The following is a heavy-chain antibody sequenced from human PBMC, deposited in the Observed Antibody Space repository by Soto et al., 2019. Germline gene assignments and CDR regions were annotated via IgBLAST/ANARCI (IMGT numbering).Heavy chain of an antibody. V-gene: IGHV1-2*02. CDR1: GYTFSGYY. J-gene: IGHJ5*02. CDR2: INPSSGAT. D-gene: IGHD2-15*01. Sequence: ASVKVSCKASGYTFSGYYMHWVRQAPGQGPEWMGWINPSSGATNYPQKFQGRVTMTRDTSISTAYMELSRLRSDDTAVYYCTRGYCSGGSCYSTEYNWFDPWGQGTLVTVSS. CDR3: TRGYCSGGSCYSTEYNWFDP.